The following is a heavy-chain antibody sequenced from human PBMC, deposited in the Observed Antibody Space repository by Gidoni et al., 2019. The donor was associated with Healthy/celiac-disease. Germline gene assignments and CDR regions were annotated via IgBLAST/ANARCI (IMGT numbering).Heavy chain of an antibody. CDR3: TTDPRVAIVARRNC. CDR2: IKSKTDGGTT. J-gene: IGHJ4*02. D-gene: IGHD6-6*01. CDR1: GFTSSNAW. Sequence: EVQLVESGGGLVKPGGSLRLSCAASGFTSSNAWMSWVRQAPGKGLEWVGRIKSKTDGGTTDYAAPVKGRFTISRDDSKTTLYLQMNSLKTEDTAVYYCTTDPRVAIVARRNCWGQGTLVTVSS. V-gene: IGHV3-15*01.